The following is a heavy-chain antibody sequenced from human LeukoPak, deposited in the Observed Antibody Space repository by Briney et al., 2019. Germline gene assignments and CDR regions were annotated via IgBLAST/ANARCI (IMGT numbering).Heavy chain of an antibody. V-gene: IGHV3-21*01. CDR3: ARDRNWNYDY. J-gene: IGHJ4*02. D-gene: IGHD1-7*01. CDR2: IGGSGDSI. CDR1: GFTFSDYT. Sequence: PGGSLRLSCAASGFTFSDYTMDWVRQAPGKGLEWVSSIGGSGDSIYYADSVKGRFTISRDNAKNSLDLQMSSLRAEDTAVYYCARDRNWNYDYWGQGTLVTVSS.